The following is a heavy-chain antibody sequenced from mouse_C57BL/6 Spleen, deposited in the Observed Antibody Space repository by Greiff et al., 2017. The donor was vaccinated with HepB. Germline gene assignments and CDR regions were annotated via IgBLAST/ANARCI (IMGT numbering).Heavy chain of an antibody. J-gene: IGHJ4*01. CDR1: GYTFTSYG. Sequence: QVQLQQSGAELARPGASVKLSCKASGYTFTSYGISWVKQRTGQGLEWIGEIYPRSGNTYYNEKFKGKATLTADKSSSTAYMELRRLTSEDSAVYFCARGYYGYDGAMDYWGQGTSVTVSS. D-gene: IGHD2-2*01. CDR2: IYPRSGNT. V-gene: IGHV1-81*01. CDR3: ARGYYGYDGAMDY.